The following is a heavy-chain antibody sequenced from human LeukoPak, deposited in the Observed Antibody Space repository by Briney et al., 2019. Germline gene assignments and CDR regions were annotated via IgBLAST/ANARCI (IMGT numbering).Heavy chain of an antibody. CDR3: AKDLFSGQLVPESYFDY. J-gene: IGHJ4*02. D-gene: IGHD6-13*01. CDR1: GFTFSSYA. CDR2: ISGSGGST. Sequence: GGSLRLSCAASGFTFSSYAMSWVRQAPGKGLEWVSAISGSGGSTYYADSVKGRFTISRDNSKNTLYLQMNSLRAEDTAVYYCAKDLFSGQLVPESYFDYWGQGTLVTVSS. V-gene: IGHV3-23*01.